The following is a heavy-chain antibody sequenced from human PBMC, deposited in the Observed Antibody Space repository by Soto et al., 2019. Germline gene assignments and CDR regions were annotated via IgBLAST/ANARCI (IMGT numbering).Heavy chain of an antibody. CDR1: GGSFRGYY. V-gene: IGHV4-34*01. J-gene: IGHJ4*02. D-gene: IGHD6-19*01. CDR3: EIGPRMWLPGGGY. Sequence: QVQLEQWGAGLLKPSETLSLTCAVYGGSFRGYYWSWIRQPPGKGLEWLGEINHSAITAYNPSLTSRVTISIGTSKNLFSLKLDSVTAADTAVYYCEIGPRMWLPGGGYWGQGTLVTVSS. CDR2: INHSAIT.